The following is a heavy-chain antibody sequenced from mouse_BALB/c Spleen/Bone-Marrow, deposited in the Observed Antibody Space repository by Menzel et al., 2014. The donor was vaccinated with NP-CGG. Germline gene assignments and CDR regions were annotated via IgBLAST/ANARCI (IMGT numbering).Heavy chain of an antibody. J-gene: IGHJ4*01. CDR1: GYTFTDNW. Sequence: QVQLQQSGAELGMPGASVKMSCKASGYTFTDNWMYWVKQRPGQGLEWIGAIDTSDSYTNFNQKFMGKASLTVDASSSTAYMQVSSLTSDDSAVYYCARGGHDFSLDYWGQGTSVTGSS. V-gene: IGHV1-69*01. D-gene: IGHD2-4*01. CDR2: IDTSDSYT. CDR3: ARGGHDFSLDY.